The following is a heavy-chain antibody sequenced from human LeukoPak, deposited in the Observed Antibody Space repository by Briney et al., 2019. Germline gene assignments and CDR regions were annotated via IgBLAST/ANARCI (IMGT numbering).Heavy chain of an antibody. Sequence: ASVKVSCKVSGYTLTELSMHWVRQAPGKGLEWMGGFDPEDGETIYAQKFQGRVTMTEDTSTDTAYMELSSLRSEDTAVYYCATASDYGGNSGWFDPWGQGTLVTVYS. J-gene: IGHJ5*02. D-gene: IGHD4-23*01. CDR1: GYTLTELS. CDR2: FDPEDGET. CDR3: ATASDYGGNSGWFDP. V-gene: IGHV1-24*01.